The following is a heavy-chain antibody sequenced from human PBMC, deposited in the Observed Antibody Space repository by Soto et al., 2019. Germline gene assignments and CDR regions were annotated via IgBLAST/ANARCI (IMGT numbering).Heavy chain of an antibody. Sequence: GGSLRLSCAASGFTFSRHWMSWVRQAPGKGLEWVANIKQDGSERKCVDSVKGRFIISRDNAKNSLFLQMNSLRAEDTAVYYCARESETYDDFWSGYFGSGGYYYYGMDVWGQGTTVTVSS. CDR3: ARESETYDDFWSGYFGSGGYYYYGMDV. CDR2: IKQDGSER. D-gene: IGHD3-3*01. CDR1: GFTFSRHW. J-gene: IGHJ6*02. V-gene: IGHV3-7*01.